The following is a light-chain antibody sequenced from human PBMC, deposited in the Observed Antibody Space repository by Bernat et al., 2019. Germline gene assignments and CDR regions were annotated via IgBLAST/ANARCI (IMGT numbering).Light chain of an antibody. CDR3: QQYDTSPPMYT. Sequence: EIVLTQSPGTLSLSPGKRATLSCRASQRLSSNYLAWYQKKPGQAPRLVIYAASSRATGIPDRFSGSGSGTDFTLTISRLEPEDFAVYYCQQYDTSPPMYTFGQGTKLEIK. CDR1: QRLSSNY. CDR2: AAS. V-gene: IGKV3-20*01. J-gene: IGKJ2*01.